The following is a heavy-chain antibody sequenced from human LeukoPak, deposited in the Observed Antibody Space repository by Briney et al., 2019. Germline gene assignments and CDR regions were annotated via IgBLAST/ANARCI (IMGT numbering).Heavy chain of an antibody. CDR1: GFTFSSYA. CDR2: ISGSGGST. Sequence: PGGSLRLSCAASGFTFSSYAMSWVPQAPGKGLEWVSAISGSGGSTYYADSVKGRFTISRDNSKNTLYLQMNSLRAEDTAVYYCAKGTEPFNIVVVPAATLFDYWGQGTLVTVSS. V-gene: IGHV3-23*01. CDR3: AKGTEPFNIVVVPAATLFDY. D-gene: IGHD2-2*01. J-gene: IGHJ4*02.